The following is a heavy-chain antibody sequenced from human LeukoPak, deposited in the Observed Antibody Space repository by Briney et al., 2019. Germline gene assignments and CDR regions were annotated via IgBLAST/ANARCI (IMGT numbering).Heavy chain of an antibody. CDR2: INHSGST. D-gene: IGHD3-22*01. J-gene: IGHJ5*02. CDR3: ARGGSSGYYSAEYNWFDP. V-gene: IGHV4-34*01. CDR1: GGSFSGYY. Sequence: SETLSLTCAVYGGSFSGYYWSWIRQPPGKGLEWIGEINHSGSTNYNPSLKSRVTISVDTSKNQFSLELSSVTAADTAVYYCARGGSSGYYSAEYNWFDPWGQGTLVTVSS.